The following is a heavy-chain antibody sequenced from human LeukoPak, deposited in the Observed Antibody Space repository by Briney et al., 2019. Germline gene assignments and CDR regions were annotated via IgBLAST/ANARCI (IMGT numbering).Heavy chain of an antibody. D-gene: IGHD5-18*01. CDR3: ARLDTAMVLPGHFDY. J-gene: IGHJ4*02. V-gene: IGHV4-59*01. CDR1: GGSISSYY. CDR2: ISDIGST. Sequence: SETLSLTCTVSGGSISSYYWSWIRQPPGKGLEWIAYISDIGSTNYNPSLKSRVTISVDTSKNQFSLKLSSVTAADTAVYYCARLDTAMVLPGHFDYWGQGTLVTVSS.